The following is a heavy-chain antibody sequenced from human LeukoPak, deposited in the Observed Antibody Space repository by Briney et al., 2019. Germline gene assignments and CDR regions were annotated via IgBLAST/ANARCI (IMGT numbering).Heavy chain of an antibody. CDR2: IYYSGST. J-gene: IGHJ6*02. Sequence: PSETLSLTCTVSGGSISSYYWSWIRQPPGKGLEWIGYIYYSGSTNYNPSLKSRVTISVDASKNQFSLKLSSVTAADTAVYYCARYGSGGFGGTYYYYYGMDVWGQGTTVTVSS. CDR1: GGSISSYY. CDR3: ARYGSGGFGGTYYYYYGMDV. D-gene: IGHD3-10*01. V-gene: IGHV4-59*01.